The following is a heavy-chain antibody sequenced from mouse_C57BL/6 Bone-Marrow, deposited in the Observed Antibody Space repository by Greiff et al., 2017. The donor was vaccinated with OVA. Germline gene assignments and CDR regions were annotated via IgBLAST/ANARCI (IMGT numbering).Heavy chain of an antibody. D-gene: IGHD4-1*01. CDR3: ARQLGRDWYFDV. V-gene: IGHV5-15*01. J-gene: IGHJ1*03. Sequence: EVHLVESGGGLVQPGGSLKLSCAASGFTFTDYGMAWVRQAPRKGPEWVAFISNLAYSIYYADTVTGRFTISRGNAKNTLYLEMSSLRSEDTAMYYCARQLGRDWYFDVWGTGTTVTVSS. CDR2: ISNLAYSI. CDR1: GFTFTDYG.